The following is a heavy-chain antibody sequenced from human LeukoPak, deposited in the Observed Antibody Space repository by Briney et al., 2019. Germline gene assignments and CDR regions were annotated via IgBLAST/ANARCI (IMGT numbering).Heavy chain of an antibody. D-gene: IGHD1-26*01. CDR3: SRGGGGSYFTFDI. J-gene: IGHJ3*02. V-gene: IGHV1-46*01. CDR2: INPSGGST. CDR1: GYTFTSYY. Sequence: ASVKVSCKASGYTFTSYYMHWVRQAPGQGLEWMGIINPSGGSTSYAQKFQGRVTMTRDTSTSTVYMEVSGLRSEDTAVYYCSRGGGGSYFTFDIWGQGTMVTVSS.